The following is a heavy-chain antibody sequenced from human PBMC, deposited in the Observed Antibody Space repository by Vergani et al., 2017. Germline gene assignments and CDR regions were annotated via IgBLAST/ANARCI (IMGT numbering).Heavy chain of an antibody. CDR3: ARGVGRYYYYMDV. J-gene: IGHJ6*03. D-gene: IGHD2-15*01. CDR2: IWYDGSNK. Sequence: VQLVESGGGLVQPGGSLRLSCAASGFTFSSYGMHWVRQAPGKGLEWVAVIWYDGSNKYYADSVKGRFTISRDNSKNTLYLQMNSLRAEDTAVYYCARGVGRYYYYMDVWGKGTTVTVSS. CDR1: GFTFSSYG. V-gene: IGHV3-33*01.